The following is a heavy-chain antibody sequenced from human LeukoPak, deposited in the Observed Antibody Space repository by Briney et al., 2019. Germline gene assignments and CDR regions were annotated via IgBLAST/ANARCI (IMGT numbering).Heavy chain of an antibody. CDR3: AKGHGDYVPANYLQH. Sequence: GGSLRLSCAASGFTFSNYAMNWVRQAPGKGLEWVSAISGSGGSTYYADSVKGRFAIFRDNSKNTVTLQMNSLRVEDTAVYFCAKGHGDYVPANYLQHWGQGTLVTVSS. CDR1: GFTFSNYA. J-gene: IGHJ1*01. D-gene: IGHD4-17*01. V-gene: IGHV3-23*01. CDR2: ISGSGGST.